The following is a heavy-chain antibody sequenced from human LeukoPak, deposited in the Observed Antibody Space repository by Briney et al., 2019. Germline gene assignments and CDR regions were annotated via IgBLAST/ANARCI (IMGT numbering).Heavy chain of an antibody. J-gene: IGHJ5*02. Sequence: ASVKVSCKASGYTFTGYYMHWVRQAPGQGLEWMGWISAYNGSTNYAQKLQGRVTMTTDTSTSTAYMELRSLRSDDTAVYYCARRITVTWFDPWGQGTLVTVSP. V-gene: IGHV1-18*04. CDR1: GYTFTGYY. D-gene: IGHD4-17*01. CDR2: ISAYNGST. CDR3: ARRITVTWFDP.